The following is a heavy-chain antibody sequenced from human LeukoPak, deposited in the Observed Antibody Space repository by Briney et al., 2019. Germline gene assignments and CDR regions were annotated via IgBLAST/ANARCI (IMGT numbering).Heavy chain of an antibody. D-gene: IGHD3-10*01. J-gene: IGHJ6*03. CDR3: ARVFDSGSQAYFYYMDV. V-gene: IGHV4-39*07. CDR1: GGSSGSSSYY. Sequence: PSETLSLTCTVSGGSSGSSSYYWGWIRQPPGKGLEWIGSIYYSGSTYYNPSLKSRVTISVDTSKNQFSLKVSSVTAADTAVYYCARVFDSGSQAYFYYMDVWGKGTTVTISS. CDR2: IYYSGST.